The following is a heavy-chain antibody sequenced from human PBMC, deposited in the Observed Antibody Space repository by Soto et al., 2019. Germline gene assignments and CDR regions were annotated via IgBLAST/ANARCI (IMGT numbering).Heavy chain of an antibody. CDR2: IIPIFGTA. D-gene: IGHD3-22*01. J-gene: IGHJ6*02. CDR3: ARDHYYDSSGYNYYYGMDV. V-gene: IGHV1-69*01. CDR1: GGTFSSYA. Sequence: QVQLVQSGAEVKKPGSSVKVSCKASGGTFSSYAISWVRQAPGPGLEWMGGIIPIFGTANYAQKFQGRVTITADESTSTAYMELSSLRSEDTAVYYCARDHYYDSSGYNYYYGMDVWGQGTTVTVSS.